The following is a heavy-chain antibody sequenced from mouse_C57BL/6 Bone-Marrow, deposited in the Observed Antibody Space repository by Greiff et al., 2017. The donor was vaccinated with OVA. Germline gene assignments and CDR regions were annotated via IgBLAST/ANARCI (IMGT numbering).Heavy chain of an antibody. J-gene: IGHJ3*01. CDR3: ARRRCITTETWFAY. Sequence: VQLQQSGAELARPGASVKLSCKASGYTFTSYGISWVKQRTGQGLEWIGEIYPRSGNTYYNEKFKGKATLTADKSSSTAYMELRSLTSEDSAVYFGARRRCITTETWFAYWGQGTLVTVSA. CDR2: IYPRSGNT. D-gene: IGHD1-1*01. CDR1: GYTFTSYG. V-gene: IGHV1-81*01.